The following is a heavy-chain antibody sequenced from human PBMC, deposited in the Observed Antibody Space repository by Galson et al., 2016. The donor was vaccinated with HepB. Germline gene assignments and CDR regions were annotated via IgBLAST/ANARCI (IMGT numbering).Heavy chain of an antibody. Sequence: SLRLSCAASRFTFSSYSMHWVRQTPGKGLEFVSAINHDAGGTYYADSVEGRFTISRDNSKNTLYLQMKSLRAEDTAVYYCAKSTLGVTLESYYYGMDVRGQGTTVTVSS. CDR1: RFTFSSYS. CDR3: AKSTLGVTLESYYYGMDV. J-gene: IGHJ6*02. V-gene: IGHV3-64*04. CDR2: INHDAGGT. D-gene: IGHD2-21*02.